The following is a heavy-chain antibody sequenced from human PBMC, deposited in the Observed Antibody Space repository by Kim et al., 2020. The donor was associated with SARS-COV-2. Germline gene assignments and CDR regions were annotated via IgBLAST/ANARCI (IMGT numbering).Heavy chain of an antibody. CDR2: ISSNGGST. D-gene: IGHD3-3*01. J-gene: IGHJ4*02. V-gene: IGHV3-64D*06. CDR3: VKVIYDFWSGYYGPFDY. Sequence: GGSLRLSCSASGFTFSSYAMHWVRQAPGKGLEYVSAISSNGGSTYYADSVKGRFTISRDNSKNTLYLQMTSLRAEDTAVYYCVKVIYDFWSGYYGPFDYWGQGTLVTVSS. CDR1: GFTFSSYA.